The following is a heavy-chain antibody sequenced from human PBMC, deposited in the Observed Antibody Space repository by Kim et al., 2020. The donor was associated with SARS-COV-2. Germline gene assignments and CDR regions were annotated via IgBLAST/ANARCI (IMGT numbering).Heavy chain of an antibody. CDR1: GFTFSSYW. Sequence: GGSLRLSCAASGFTFSSYWMHWVRQAPGKGLVWVSRIKSDGSSANNEYAVKGRVTISRDNAKTTEHLQMNSQRAENTAEYCFSRNHLNSGSNAVDDWGQG. CDR2: IKSDGSSA. D-gene: IGHD1-26*01. V-gene: IGHV3-74*01. CDR3: SRNHLNSGSNAVDD. J-gene: IGHJ4*02.